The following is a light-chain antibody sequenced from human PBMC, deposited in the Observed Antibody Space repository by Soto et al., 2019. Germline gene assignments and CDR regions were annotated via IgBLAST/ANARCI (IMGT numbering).Light chain of an antibody. CDR1: ESLSSNY. CDR2: GAS. CDR3: QQYGSSSSCT. V-gene: IGKV3-20*01. Sequence: EIVLTQSPGTLSLSPGERATLSCRASESLSSNYLAWHQQKPGQAPRLLIYGASSRATGIPDRFSGSGSGTDFTLTINRLEPEDFAVYYCQQYGSSSSCTFGQGTKVDIK. J-gene: IGKJ1*01.